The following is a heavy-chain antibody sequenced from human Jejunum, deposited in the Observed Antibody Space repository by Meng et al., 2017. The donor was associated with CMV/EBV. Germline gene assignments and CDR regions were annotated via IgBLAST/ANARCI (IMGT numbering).Heavy chain of an antibody. Sequence: SDTMNWVRQAPGKGLEWVSSISSRESFIYYADSVKGRFTISRDTAKNSLYLQMDALRAEDTAVYYCARDSRGSSYVTFFYYGLDVWGQGTTVTVSS. V-gene: IGHV3-21*01. D-gene: IGHD3-10*01. J-gene: IGHJ6*02. CDR1: SDT. CDR2: ISSRESFI. CDR3: ARDSRGSSYVTFFYYGLDV.